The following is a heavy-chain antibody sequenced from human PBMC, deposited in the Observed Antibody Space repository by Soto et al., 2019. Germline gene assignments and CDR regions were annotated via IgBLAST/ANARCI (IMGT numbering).Heavy chain of an antibody. Sequence: SETLSLTCTVSGGSVSSSSYYWSWIRQPPGKGLEWIGNIYYTGNTKYNPSLKSRVTISVDTSKNQFSLKLSSVTAADTAVYYCARLDVWELRPSDYWGQGTLVTVSS. CDR2: IYYTGNT. CDR1: GGSVSSSSYY. J-gene: IGHJ4*02. V-gene: IGHV4-61*01. CDR3: ARLDVWELRPSDY. D-gene: IGHD1-7*01.